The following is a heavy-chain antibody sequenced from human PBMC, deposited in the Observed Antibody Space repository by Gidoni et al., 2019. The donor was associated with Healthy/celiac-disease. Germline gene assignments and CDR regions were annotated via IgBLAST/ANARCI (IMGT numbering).Heavy chain of an antibody. J-gene: IGHJ5*02. D-gene: IGHD2-2*01. Sequence: QVQLVESGGVVFHPWRSLRLSCAASGFTFSSYAMHWVRQAPGKGLEWVAVISYDGSNKYYADSVKGRFTISRDNSKNTLYLQMNSLRAEDTAVYYCAREAGVPAASWSWFDPWGQGTLVTVSS. CDR3: AREAGVPAASWSWFDP. V-gene: IGHV3-30*04. CDR1: GFTFSSYA. CDR2: ISYDGSNK.